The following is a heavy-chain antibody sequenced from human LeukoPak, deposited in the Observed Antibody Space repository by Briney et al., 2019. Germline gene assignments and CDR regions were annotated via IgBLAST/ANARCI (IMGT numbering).Heavy chain of an antibody. V-gene: IGHV1-69*04. Sequence: GASVKVSCKASGGTFSSYAISWVRQAPGQGLEWMGRIIPILGIANYAQKFQGRVTITADKSTSTAYMELSSLRSEDTAVHYCARDSRSPITMVRGSGGMDVWGQGTTVTVSS. D-gene: IGHD3-10*01. CDR2: IIPILGIA. CDR3: ARDSRSPITMVRGSGGMDV. CDR1: GGTFSSYA. J-gene: IGHJ6*02.